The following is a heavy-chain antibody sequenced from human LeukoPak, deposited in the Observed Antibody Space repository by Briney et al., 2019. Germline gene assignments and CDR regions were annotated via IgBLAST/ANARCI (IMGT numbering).Heavy chain of an antibody. V-gene: IGHV1-8*01. Sequence: ASVKVSCKASGYTFTSYDINWVRQATGQGLEWMGWMNPNSGNTGYAQKFQGRVTMTRNTSISTAYMEMSSLRAEDTAVYYCARVHLETYNHANSENTCFDSWGQGTLVTVSS. D-gene: IGHD3-22*01. CDR2: MNPNSGNT. CDR3: ARVHLETYNHANSENTCFDS. J-gene: IGHJ4*02. CDR1: GYTFTSYD.